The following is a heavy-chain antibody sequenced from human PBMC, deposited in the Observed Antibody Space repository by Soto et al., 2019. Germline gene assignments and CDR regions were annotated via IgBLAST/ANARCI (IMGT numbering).Heavy chain of an antibody. CDR3: ARVPIPYGDYGLFYWFDP. Sequence: QVQLQESGPGLVKPSQTLSLTCTVSGGSISSGGYYWSWIRQHPGKGLEWIGYIYYSGGTYYNPSLKSRVTISVDTSKNQFSLKLSSVTAADTAVYYCARVPIPYGDYGLFYWFDPWGQGTLVTVSS. V-gene: IGHV4-31*03. J-gene: IGHJ5*02. CDR2: IYYSGGT. CDR1: GGSISSGGYY. D-gene: IGHD4-17*01.